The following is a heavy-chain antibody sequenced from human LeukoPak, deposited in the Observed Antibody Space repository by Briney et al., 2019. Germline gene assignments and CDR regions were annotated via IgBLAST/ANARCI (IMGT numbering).Heavy chain of an antibody. CDR1: GFTFSSYG. J-gene: IGHJ4*02. Sequence: GGSLILSCAAPGFTFSSYGMHWVRQAPGKGPEWEAVKPYGGSNKYYADPVKGRFTISRDNPKNTLYLQMNSLRAEDTAVYYCASLPGGDYGLDYWGQGTLVTVSS. V-gene: IGHV3-30*03. D-gene: IGHD4-17*01. CDR3: ASLPGGDYGLDY. CDR2: KPYGGSNK.